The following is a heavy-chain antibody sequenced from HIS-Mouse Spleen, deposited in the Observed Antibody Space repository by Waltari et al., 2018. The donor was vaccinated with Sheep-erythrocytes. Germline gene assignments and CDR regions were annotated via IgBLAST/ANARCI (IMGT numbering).Heavy chain of an antibody. CDR1: GYSISSGYD. CDR3: ARDEGGSFRYPYCGGDCGGAFDI. J-gene: IGHJ3*02. Sequence: QVQLQASGPGLVKPSETLSLPCTVSGYSISSGYDWGWIRQTPGKGLEGIGSIYHCGSTKSGDTAKNRFSLELGSVTAAEAAVYYCARDEGGSFRYPYCGGDCGGAFDIWGQGTMVTVSS. D-gene: IGHD2-21*02. CDR2: IYHCGS. V-gene: IGHV4-38-2*02.